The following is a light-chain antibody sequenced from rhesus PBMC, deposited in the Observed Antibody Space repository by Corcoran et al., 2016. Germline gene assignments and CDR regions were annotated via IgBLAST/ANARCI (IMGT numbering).Light chain of an antibody. Sequence: QVILTQSPATLSLSPGERATLSCRASQSVGRRLAWYQQKPGQAPRFLIYGASSRATGIPDRFSGSGCGTELTLPISSLEPEDFALYYCQKYSSSPYSFGQGTKVEIK. CDR2: GAS. CDR1: QSVGRR. CDR3: QKYSSSPYS. V-gene: IGKV3-53*01. J-gene: IGKJ2*01.